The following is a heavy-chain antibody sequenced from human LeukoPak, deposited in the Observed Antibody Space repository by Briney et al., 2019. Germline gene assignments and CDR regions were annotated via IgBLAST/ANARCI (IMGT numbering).Heavy chain of an antibody. J-gene: IGHJ4*02. CDR3: ARHLSGVTGYTYGRGIDY. D-gene: IGHD5-18*01. CDR1: GFTFSSYE. V-gene: IGHV3-7*01. CDR2: IKKDGSDK. Sequence: GGSLRLSCAASGFTFSSYEMNWVRQAPGKGLEWVANIKKDGSDKFYVDSVKGRFTISRENAKTSLYLQMISLRAENTAVYYCARHLSGVTGYTYGRGIDYWGQGTLVTVSS.